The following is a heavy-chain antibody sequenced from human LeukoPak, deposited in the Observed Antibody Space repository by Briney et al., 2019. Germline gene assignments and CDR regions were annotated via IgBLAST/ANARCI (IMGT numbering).Heavy chain of an antibody. CDR1: GLTFTDFW. CDR3: SGRDSSRSPRAY. D-gene: IGHD2-2*01. Sequence: GGSLRLSCAASGLTFTDFWMNWVRLTPGRGLEWLANINPDGNEKYYVDSVKGRFAISRDNAKNEVYLEMNSLRAEDTGVYYCSGRDSSRSPRAYWGQGTLVSVYS. CDR2: INPDGNEK. V-gene: IGHV3-7*01. J-gene: IGHJ4*02.